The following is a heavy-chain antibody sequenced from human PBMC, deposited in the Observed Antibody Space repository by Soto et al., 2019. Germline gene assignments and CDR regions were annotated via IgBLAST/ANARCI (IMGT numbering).Heavy chain of an antibody. Sequence: GGSLRLSCAASGFTFSSYAMSWVRQAPGKGLEWVSAISGSGGSTYYADSVKGRFTISRDNSKNTLYLQMNSLRAEDTAVYYCAKDLVVVPAAIKRAWFDPWGQGTLVTVSS. J-gene: IGHJ5*02. CDR1: GFTFSSYA. CDR2: ISGSGGST. CDR3: AKDLVVVPAAIKRAWFDP. V-gene: IGHV3-23*01. D-gene: IGHD2-2*01.